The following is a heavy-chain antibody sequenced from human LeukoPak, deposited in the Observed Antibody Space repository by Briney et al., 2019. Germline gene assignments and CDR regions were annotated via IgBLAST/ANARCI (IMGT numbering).Heavy chain of an antibody. Sequence: GGSLRLSCAASGFTFRNYAMHWVRQAPGKGLEYVSAINNKGDSTFYIDSVKGRFTISRDNSKNTLYLQMGSLRSEDTAVYYCAREGDDSSGYQDAFDIWGQGTMVTVSS. D-gene: IGHD3-22*01. J-gene: IGHJ3*02. CDR3: AREGDDSSGYQDAFDI. CDR2: INNKGDST. CDR1: GFTFRNYA. V-gene: IGHV3-64*02.